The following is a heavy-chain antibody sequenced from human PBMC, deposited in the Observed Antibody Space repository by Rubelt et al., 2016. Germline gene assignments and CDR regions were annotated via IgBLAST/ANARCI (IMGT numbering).Heavy chain of an antibody. Sequence: SGSTYYNPSLKSRVTISVDTSKNQFSLKLSSVTAADTAVYYCARHRTPQLWYYFDYWGQGTLVTVSS. CDR2: SGST. V-gene: IGHV4-39*01. CDR3: ARHRTPQLWYYFDY. J-gene: IGHJ4*02. D-gene: IGHD1-1*01.